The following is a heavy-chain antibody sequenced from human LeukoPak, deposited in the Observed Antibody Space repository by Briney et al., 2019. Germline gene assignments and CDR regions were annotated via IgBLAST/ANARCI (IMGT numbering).Heavy chain of an antibody. Sequence: PGGSLRLSCVAPGFSLSSSEMNWGREAPRKGVEWVSYVSSGGRTVYYADSVQGRFTISRDNAKNSLYLQMNSLRAEDTAVYYCARVGHDSYFDYCGQGTLVTVSP. D-gene: IGHD1-1*01. CDR1: GFSLSSSE. V-gene: IGHV3-48*03. CDR3: ARVGHDSYFDY. CDR2: VSSGGRTV. J-gene: IGHJ4*02.